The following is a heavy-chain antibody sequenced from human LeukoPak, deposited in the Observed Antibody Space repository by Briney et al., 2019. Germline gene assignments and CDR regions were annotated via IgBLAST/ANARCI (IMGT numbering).Heavy chain of an antibody. CDR3: AKGNYGDYMTAFDY. V-gene: IGHV3-23*01. CDR2: ISGSGGST. D-gene: IGHD4-17*01. J-gene: IGHJ4*02. CDR1: GFTFSSYG. Sequence: GGSLRLSCAASGFTFSSYGMHWVRQAPGKGLEWVSAISGSGGSTYYADSVKGRFTISRDNSKNTLYLQMNSLRAEDTAVYYCAKGNYGDYMTAFDYWGQGTLVTVSS.